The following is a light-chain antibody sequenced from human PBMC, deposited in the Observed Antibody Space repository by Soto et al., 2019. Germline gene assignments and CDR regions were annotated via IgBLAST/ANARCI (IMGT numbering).Light chain of an antibody. CDR2: DAS. Sequence: EIVLTQSPGTLSLSPADRATLSCRASETVTGKYLAWYQQKPGQAPRLLIYDASNRATGIPARFSGSGSGTDFTLTISSLEPEDFAVYYCQQRSNWPPTFGQGTRLEIK. CDR1: ETVTGKY. V-gene: IGKV3-11*01. J-gene: IGKJ5*01. CDR3: QQRSNWPPT.